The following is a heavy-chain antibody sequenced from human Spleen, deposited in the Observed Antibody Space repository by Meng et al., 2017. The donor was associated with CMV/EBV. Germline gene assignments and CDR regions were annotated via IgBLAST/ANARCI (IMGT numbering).Heavy chain of an antibody. CDR3: AKSAVAVGFYYPMNV. D-gene: IGHD6-19*01. V-gene: IGHV3-9*01. J-gene: IGHJ6*02. CDR2: ISWSGSTI. CDR1: GFTFSSYA. Sequence: GGSLRLSYAASGFTFSSYAMSWVRQAPGKGLEWVAGISWSGSTIDYADSVKGRFTISRDNGMNSLYLQMDSLRPEDTALYYCAKSAVAVGFYYPMNVWGQGTTVTVSS.